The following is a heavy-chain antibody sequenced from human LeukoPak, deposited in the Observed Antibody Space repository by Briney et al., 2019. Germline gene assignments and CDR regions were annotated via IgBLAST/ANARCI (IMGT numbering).Heavy chain of an antibody. CDR3: ARVKDTNDDITFQH. J-gene: IGHJ1*01. D-gene: IGHD3-9*01. CDR1: GFTFSSYW. Sequence: GGSLRLSCAASGFTFSSYWMSWVRQAPGKGLEWVASIKQDGSQKPYVDSVKGRFTISRDNSKNSLDLQMNSLRAEDTAIYFCARVKDTNDDITFQHWGQGTLVSVSS. CDR2: IKQDGSQK. V-gene: IGHV3-7*01.